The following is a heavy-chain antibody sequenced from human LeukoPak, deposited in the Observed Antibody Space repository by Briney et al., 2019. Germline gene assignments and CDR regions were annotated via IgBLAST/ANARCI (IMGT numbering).Heavy chain of an antibody. Sequence: SETLSLTRTVSGGSIARYHWSSIRQPAGKGLEWIGRVFTTGSTTCNPSLKSQVTMSVDTYKNQFSLKFNSMTAADTAVYYCARAVNTADFDYWGQGILVTVSS. CDR2: VFTTGST. CDR3: ARAVNTADFDY. J-gene: IGHJ4*02. V-gene: IGHV4-4*07. D-gene: IGHD4-17*01. CDR1: GGSIARYH.